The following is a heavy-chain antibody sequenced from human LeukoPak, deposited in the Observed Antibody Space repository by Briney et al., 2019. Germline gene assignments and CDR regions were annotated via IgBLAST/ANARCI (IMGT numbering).Heavy chain of an antibody. D-gene: IGHD4-23*01. CDR2: IYHSGST. CDR1: GGSISSGGYY. Sequence: KTSETLSLTCTVSGGSISSGGYYWSWIRQPPGKGLEWIGYIYHSGSTYYNPPLKSRVTISVDRSKNQFSLKLSSVTAADTAVYYCARDGKATYDYWGQGTLVTASS. V-gene: IGHV4-30-2*01. J-gene: IGHJ4*02. CDR3: ARDGKATYDY.